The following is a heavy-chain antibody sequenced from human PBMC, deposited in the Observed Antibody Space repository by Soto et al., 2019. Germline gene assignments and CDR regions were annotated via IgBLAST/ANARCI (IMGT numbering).Heavy chain of an antibody. Sequence: SETLSLTCTVSGGSVSSGPYYWSWIRQPPGKGLEWIGYIYYSGNTNYNPTLKSRVTISVDTSKNQFSLKLSSVTAADTAVYYCARGGRNDDSSGYGSLGFWGQCTLVTVSS. V-gene: IGHV4-61*01. CDR1: GGSVSSGPYY. J-gene: IGHJ1*01. D-gene: IGHD3-22*01. CDR3: ARGGRNDDSSGYGSLGF. CDR2: IYYSGNT.